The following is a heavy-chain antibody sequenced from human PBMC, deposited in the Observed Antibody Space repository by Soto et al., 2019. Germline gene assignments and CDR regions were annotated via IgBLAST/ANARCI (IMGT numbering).Heavy chain of an antibody. Sequence: ASVKVSCKASGYTFTSYGISWVRQAPGQGLEWMGWISAYNGNTNYAQKLQGRVTMTTDTSTSTAYMELRSLRSDDTAVYFRARGPPPPYDSSGYYSSYYYYGMDVWGQGTTVTVSS. D-gene: IGHD3-22*01. CDR3: ARGPPPPYDSSGYYSSYYYYGMDV. CDR2: ISAYNGNT. J-gene: IGHJ6*02. CDR1: GYTFTSYG. V-gene: IGHV1-18*04.